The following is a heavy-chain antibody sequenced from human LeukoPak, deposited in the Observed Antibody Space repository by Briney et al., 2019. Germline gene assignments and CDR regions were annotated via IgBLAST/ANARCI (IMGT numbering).Heavy chain of an antibody. Sequence: GGSLRLSCAASGFTFSSYAMHWVRQAPGKGLEWVAVISYDGSNKYYADSVKGRFTISRDNSKNTLYLQMNSLRAEDTAVYYCARDEGLRGSLLTHRLDYWGQGTLVIVSS. V-gene: IGHV3-30*01. CDR2: ISYDGSNK. J-gene: IGHJ4*02. CDR3: ARDEGLRGSLLTHRLDY. CDR1: GFTFSSYA. D-gene: IGHD3-22*01.